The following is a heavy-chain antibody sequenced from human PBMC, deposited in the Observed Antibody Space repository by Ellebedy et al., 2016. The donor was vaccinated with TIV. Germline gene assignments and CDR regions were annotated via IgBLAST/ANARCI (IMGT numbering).Heavy chain of an antibody. CDR3: AKNRADGNPYYDY. D-gene: IGHD3-10*01. V-gene: IGHV3-23*01. J-gene: IGHJ4*02. CDR1: GFNFNSYV. Sequence: GESLKISXAASGFNFNSYVMTWVRQAPGKGLEWISAISGDGAYVYYADFVKGRFTTSRDNSKDTLYLQMNSLRAEDTALYYCAKNRADGNPYYDYWGQGTLVTVSS. CDR2: ISGDGAYV.